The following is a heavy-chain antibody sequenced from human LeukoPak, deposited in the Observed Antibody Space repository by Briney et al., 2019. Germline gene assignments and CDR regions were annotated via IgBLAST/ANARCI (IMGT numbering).Heavy chain of an antibody. Sequence: GGSLRLSCAASGFTFSSYEMNWVRQAPGKGLVWVSRINSDGSSTSYADSVKGRFTISRDNAKNTLYLQMNSLRAEDTAVYYCAREGSYCSSTSCYMADFDYWGQGTLVTVSS. J-gene: IGHJ4*02. D-gene: IGHD2-2*02. CDR1: GFTFSSYE. V-gene: IGHV3-74*01. CDR2: INSDGSST. CDR3: AREGSYCSSTSCYMADFDY.